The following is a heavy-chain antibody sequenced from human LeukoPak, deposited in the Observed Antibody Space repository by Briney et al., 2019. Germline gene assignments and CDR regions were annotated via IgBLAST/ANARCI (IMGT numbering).Heavy chain of an antibody. CDR2: IHPNSGGT. Sequence: ASVKVSCTASGYTFTGYLVHWVRQAPGQGLEWMGWIHPNSGGTNFGQKFQGRVTMTRDTSISTAYMELNSLRSDDTAVYYCAREGGMAVAAYFDYWGQGTLVTVSS. CDR3: AREGGMAVAAYFDY. V-gene: IGHV1-2*02. CDR1: GYTFTGYL. D-gene: IGHD6-19*01. J-gene: IGHJ4*02.